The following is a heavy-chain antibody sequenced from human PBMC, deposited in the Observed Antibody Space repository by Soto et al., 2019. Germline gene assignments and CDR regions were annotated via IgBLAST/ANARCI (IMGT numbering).Heavy chain of an antibody. Sequence: SETLSLTCAVSGGSISSSNWWSWVRQPPGKGLEWIGEIYHSGSTNYNPSLKSRVTISVDTSKNQFSLKLSSVTAADTAVYYCARDGQYSSSWYYFDYWGQGTLVTVSS. D-gene: IGHD6-13*01. V-gene: IGHV4-4*02. J-gene: IGHJ4*02. CDR2: IYHSGST. CDR1: GGSISSSNW. CDR3: ARDGQYSSSWYYFDY.